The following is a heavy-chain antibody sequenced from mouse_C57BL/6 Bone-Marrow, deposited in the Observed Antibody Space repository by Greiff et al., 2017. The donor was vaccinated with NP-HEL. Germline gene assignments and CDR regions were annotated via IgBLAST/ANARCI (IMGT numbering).Heavy chain of an antibody. CDR1: GYTFTSYW. Sequence: VQLQQSGAELVKPGASVKLSCKASGYTFTSYWMQWVKQRPGQGLEWIGEIDPSDSYTNYNQKFKGKATLTVDTSSSTAYMQLSSLTSEDSAVYYCARCCGYYYWGQGTLVTVSA. D-gene: IGHD2-3*01. V-gene: IGHV1-50*01. CDR2: IDPSDSYT. J-gene: IGHJ3*01. CDR3: ARCCGYYY.